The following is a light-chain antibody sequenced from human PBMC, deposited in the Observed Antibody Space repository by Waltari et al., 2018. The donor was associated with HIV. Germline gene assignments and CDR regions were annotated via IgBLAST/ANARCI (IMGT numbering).Light chain of an antibody. J-gene: IGLJ1*01. V-gene: IGLV2-23*02. CDR2: EVT. Sequence: QSALTQPDPVSGPPGPSITISCTGTSSNVGSDDLVSWYQQHPGEAPKLIIYEVTKRPSGVSNRFSGSKSGNTASLTISGLQAEDEADYYCCSCPRSGIRYVFGTGTKVTVL. CDR1: SSNVGSDDL. CDR3: CSCPRSGIRYV.